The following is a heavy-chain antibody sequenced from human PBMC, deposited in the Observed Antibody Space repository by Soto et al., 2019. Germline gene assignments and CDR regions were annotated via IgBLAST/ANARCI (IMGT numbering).Heavy chain of an antibody. CDR3: ARDRWELLYTFDY. CDR1: GFTFSSYS. D-gene: IGHD1-26*01. J-gene: IGHJ4*02. V-gene: IGHV3-21*01. Sequence: EVQLVESGGGLVKPGGSLRLSCAASGFTFSSYSMNWVRQAPGKGLEWVSSISSSSSYIYYADSVKGRFTISRDNAKNSLYLQMNSLRAEATAVYYCARDRWELLYTFDYWGQGTLVTVSS. CDR2: ISSSSSYI.